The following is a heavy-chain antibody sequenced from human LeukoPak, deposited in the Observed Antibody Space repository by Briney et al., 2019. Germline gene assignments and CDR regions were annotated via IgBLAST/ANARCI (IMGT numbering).Heavy chain of an antibody. CDR3: ARGRGYYMDV. V-gene: IGHV4-38-2*02. J-gene: IGHJ6*03. Sequence: SETLSLTCTVSGYSISSGYYWGWIRQPPGKGLEWIGSIYHSGTTHYNPSLKSRVTISVDTSKNQFSLKLSSVTAADTAVYYCARGRGYYMDVWGKGTTVTVSS. CDR1: GYSISSGYY. CDR2: IYHSGTT.